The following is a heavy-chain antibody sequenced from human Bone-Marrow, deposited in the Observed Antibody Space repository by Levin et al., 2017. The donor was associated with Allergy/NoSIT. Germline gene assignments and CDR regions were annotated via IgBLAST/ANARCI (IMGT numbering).Heavy chain of an antibody. CDR2: ISGSGGST. Sequence: GGSLRLSCAASGFTFSSYAMSWVRQAPGKGLEWVSAISGSGGSTYYADSVKGRFTISRDNSKNTLYLQMNSLRAEDTAVYYCAKSPGYSSGKYYFDYWGQGTLVTVSS. D-gene: IGHD6-19*01. J-gene: IGHJ4*02. V-gene: IGHV3-23*01. CDR3: AKSPGYSSGKYYFDY. CDR1: GFTFSSYA.